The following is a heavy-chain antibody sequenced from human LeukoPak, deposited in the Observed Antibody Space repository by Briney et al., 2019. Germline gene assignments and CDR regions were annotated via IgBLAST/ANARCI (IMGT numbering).Heavy chain of an antibody. D-gene: IGHD6-19*01. Sequence: GGSLRLSCAASGFTFSSYAMSWVRQAPGKGLEWVSTISTRGGSTYYADSVKGRFTISRDNSKNTLYLQMNSLRAEDTAVYYCAREYSSGWYGEFDYWGQGTLVTVSS. CDR2: ISTRGGST. CDR3: AREYSSGWYGEFDY. J-gene: IGHJ4*02. V-gene: IGHV3-23*01. CDR1: GFTFSSYA.